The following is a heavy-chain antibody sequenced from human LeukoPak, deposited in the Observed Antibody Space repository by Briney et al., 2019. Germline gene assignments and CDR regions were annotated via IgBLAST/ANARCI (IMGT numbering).Heavy chain of an antibody. Sequence: SQTLSLTCTVSGGSISSGSYYWSWIRQPAGKGLEWIGRIYTSGSTNYNPSLKSRVTISVDTSKNQFSLKLSSVTAADTAVYYCARGSGSSWYDGYFQHWGQGTQVTVSS. CDR1: GGSISSGSYY. CDR2: IYTSGST. J-gene: IGHJ1*01. D-gene: IGHD6-13*01. CDR3: ARGSGSSWYDGYFQH. V-gene: IGHV4-61*02.